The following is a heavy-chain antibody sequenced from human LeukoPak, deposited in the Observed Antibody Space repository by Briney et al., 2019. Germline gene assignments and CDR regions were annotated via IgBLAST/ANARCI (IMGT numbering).Heavy chain of an antibody. V-gene: IGHV1-2*02. CDR3: ARDLEGYHYGSGNYPQ. CDR1: GYTFTGYY. CDR2: INPNSGGT. J-gene: IGHJ4*02. D-gene: IGHD3-10*01. Sequence: ASVKVSCKASGYTFTGYYIHWVRQPPGQGLEWMGLINPNSGGTNYAQQFQGRVTMTRDTSISPAYMELSSLRSDDTAVYYCARDLEGYHYGSGNYPQWGQGTLVTVSS.